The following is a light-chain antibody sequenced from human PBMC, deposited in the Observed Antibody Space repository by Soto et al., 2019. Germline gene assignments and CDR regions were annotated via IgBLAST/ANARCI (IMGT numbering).Light chain of an antibody. J-gene: IGKJ1*01. CDR2: AAS. V-gene: IGKV1-39*01. CDR1: QTISDF. Sequence: DIQMPQSPSSLSASLGDRVTITCRASQTISDFLNWYQHKPGKAPKLLIYAASSLQGGVPSRFSGSGSGTNFTLTISGLQSEDLATYFCQQSFSTPRTFGQGAKVDI. CDR3: QQSFSTPRT.